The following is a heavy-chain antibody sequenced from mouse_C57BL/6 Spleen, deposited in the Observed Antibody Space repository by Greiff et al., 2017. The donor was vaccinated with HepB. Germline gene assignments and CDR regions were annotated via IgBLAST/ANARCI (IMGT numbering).Heavy chain of an antibody. CDR1: GYTFTSYW. CDR3: ARNYDAYFDV. CDR2: IDPSDSYT. J-gene: IGHJ1*03. V-gene: IGHV1-50*01. D-gene: IGHD2-4*01. Sequence: QVQLQQPGAELVKPGASVKLSCKASGYTFTSYWMQWVKQRPGQGLEWIGEIDPSDSYTNYNQKFKGKATLTVDTSSSTAYMQLSSLTSEDSAVYYCARNYDAYFDVWGTGTTVTVSS.